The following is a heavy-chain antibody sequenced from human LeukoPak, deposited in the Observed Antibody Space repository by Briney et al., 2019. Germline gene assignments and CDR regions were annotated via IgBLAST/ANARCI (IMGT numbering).Heavy chain of an antibody. CDR3: ARDIGGSYEGWSEIMGDNWFDP. J-gene: IGHJ5*02. CDR2: IYTSGST. D-gene: IGHD1-26*01. CDR1: GGSISTSNYY. Sequence: SETLSLTCTVSGGSISTSNYYWGWIRQPPGKGLEWIGRIYTSGSTNYNPSLKSRVTMSVDTSKNQFSLKLSSVTAADTAVYYCARDIGGSYEGWSEIMGDNWFDPWGQGTLVTVSS. V-gene: IGHV4-39*07.